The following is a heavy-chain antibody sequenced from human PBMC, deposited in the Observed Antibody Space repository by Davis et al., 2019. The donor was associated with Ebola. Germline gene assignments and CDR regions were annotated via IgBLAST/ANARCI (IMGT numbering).Heavy chain of an antibody. D-gene: IGHD2/OR15-2a*01. V-gene: IGHV4-59*01. CDR1: GSSISSYY. Sequence: PSETLSLTCTVSGSSISSYYWSWIRQPPGKGLEWIGYIYYSGITNYNPSLKSRVTISVDTSKNQVSLKLSSVTAADTAVYYCARDISTTVSAFDIWGQGTMVTVSS. J-gene: IGHJ3*02. CDR2: IYYSGIT. CDR3: ARDISTTVSAFDI.